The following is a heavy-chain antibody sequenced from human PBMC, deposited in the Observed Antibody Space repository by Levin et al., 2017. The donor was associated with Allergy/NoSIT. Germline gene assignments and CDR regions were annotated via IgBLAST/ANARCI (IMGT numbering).Heavy chain of an antibody. V-gene: IGHV3-21*01. D-gene: IGHD6-6*01. CDR2: ISRNSGYI. CDR1: GFTFNNYS. Sequence: GESLKISCAASGFTFNNYSMNWVRQAPGKGLEWVSSISRNSGYIYYADSVKGRFTISRDNAKNSLYLQMNSLRAEDTAVYYCARSRGYYSSSGITSGAFEYWGQGTPVTVSS. CDR3: ARSRGYYSSSGITSGAFEY. J-gene: IGHJ4*02.